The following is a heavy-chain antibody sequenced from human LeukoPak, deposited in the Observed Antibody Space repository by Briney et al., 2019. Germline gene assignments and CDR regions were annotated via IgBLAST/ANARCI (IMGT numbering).Heavy chain of an antibody. V-gene: IGHV4-61*01. Sequence: SETLSLTCTVSGGSVSSGSYYWSWIRQPPGKGLEWSGDIYYSGSTNYNPSLKSRVTISVNTSKNQFSLKLSSVTAADTDVYYCARETTVTTSNYYYYYGMDVWGKGTTVTVSS. CDR1: GGSVSSGSYY. J-gene: IGHJ6*04. CDR3: ARETTVTTSNYYYYYGMDV. D-gene: IGHD4-17*01. CDR2: IYYSGST.